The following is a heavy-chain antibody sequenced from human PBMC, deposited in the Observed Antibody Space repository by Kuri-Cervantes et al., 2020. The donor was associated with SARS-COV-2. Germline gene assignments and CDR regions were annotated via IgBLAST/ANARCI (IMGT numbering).Heavy chain of an antibody. V-gene: IGHV3-20*04. D-gene: IGHD4-17*01. CDR1: GFTVSTNY. Sequence: GESLKISCAASGFTVSTNYMSWVRQAPGKGLEWVSGINWNGGSTGYADSVKGRFTISRDNAKNSLYLQMNSLRAEDTALYYCARITLYGDYFDYWGQGTLVTVSS. CDR3: ARITLYGDYFDY. CDR2: INWNGGST. J-gene: IGHJ4*02.